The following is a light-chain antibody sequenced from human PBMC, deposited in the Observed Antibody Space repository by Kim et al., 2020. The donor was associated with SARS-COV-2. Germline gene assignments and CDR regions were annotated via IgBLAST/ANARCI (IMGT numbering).Light chain of an antibody. CDR3: QQYYTTPFT. J-gene: IGKJ3*01. CDR1: QSVLCSSNNKNY. V-gene: IGKV4-1*01. Sequence: ATINCKSIQSVLCSSNNKNYLAWYQQKPGQPPKLLIYWASTRESGVPDRFSGSGSGTDFTLTISSLQAEDVAVYFCQQYYTTPFTFGPGTKVDIK. CDR2: WAS.